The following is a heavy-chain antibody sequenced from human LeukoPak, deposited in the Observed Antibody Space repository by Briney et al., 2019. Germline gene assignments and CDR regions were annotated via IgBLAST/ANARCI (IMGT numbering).Heavy chain of an antibody. V-gene: IGHV3-23*01. CDR3: ASPLGIAAAGTRNSRDYYYGRDV. J-gene: IGHJ6*02. CDR1: GFTFSSYG. D-gene: IGHD6-13*01. CDR2: ISGSGGTT. Sequence: PGGSLRLSCAVSGFTFSSYGMSWVRQAPGKGLEWVSGISGSGGTTYYADSVKGRFTISRDNAKNSMYLQMNSLRAEYTAVYYCASPLGIAAAGTRNSRDYYYGRDVWGQGTTVTVSS.